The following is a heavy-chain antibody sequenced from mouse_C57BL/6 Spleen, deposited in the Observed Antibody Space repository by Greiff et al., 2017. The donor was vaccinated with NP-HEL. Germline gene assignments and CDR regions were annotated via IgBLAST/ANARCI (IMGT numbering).Heavy chain of an antibody. CDR2: ISSGSSTI. CDR1: GFTFSDYG. J-gene: IGHJ3*01. V-gene: IGHV5-17*01. CDR3: AREANWALFAY. Sequence: EVQLVESGGGLVKPGGSLKLSCAASGFTFSDYGMHWVRQAPEKGLEWVAYISSGSSTIYYADTVKGRFTISRDNAKNTLFLQMTSLRSEDTAMYYCAREANWALFAYWGQGTLVTVSA. D-gene: IGHD4-1*01.